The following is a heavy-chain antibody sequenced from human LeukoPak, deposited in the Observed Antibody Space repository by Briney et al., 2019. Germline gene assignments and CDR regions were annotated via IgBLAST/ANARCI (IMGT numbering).Heavy chain of an antibody. CDR3: AREIVIVPPYYYDSSGYYYKYYYVMDV. J-gene: IGHJ6*02. V-gene: IGHV1-18*01. CDR2: ISAFNGNT. D-gene: IGHD3-22*01. Sequence: ASVKVSCKASGYIFTSYGVSWVRQAPGQGLEWMGWISAFNGNTNYAQKLQGRVTMTTDTSTSTAYMELRSLRSDDTAVYYCAREIVIVPPYYYDSSGYYYKYYYVMDVWGQGTTVTVSS. CDR1: GYIFTSYG.